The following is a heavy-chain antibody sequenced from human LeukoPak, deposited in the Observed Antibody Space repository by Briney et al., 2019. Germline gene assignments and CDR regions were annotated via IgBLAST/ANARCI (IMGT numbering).Heavy chain of an antibody. Sequence: RSGGSLRLSCAASGNYWMHWVRQVPGKGLVWVSHINSDGSWTSYADSVKGRFTISKDNAKNTVYLQMNSLRAEDTAVYYCARGGSGGTPVPYYSDYWGQGTLVTVSS. CDR3: ARGGSGGTPVPYYSDY. V-gene: IGHV3-74*01. CDR2: INSDGSWT. CDR1: GNYW. J-gene: IGHJ4*02. D-gene: IGHD2-15*01.